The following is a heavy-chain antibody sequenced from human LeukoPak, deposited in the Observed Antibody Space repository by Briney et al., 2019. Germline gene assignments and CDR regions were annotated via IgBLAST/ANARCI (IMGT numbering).Heavy chain of an antibody. V-gene: IGHV3-23*01. CDR2: ISNGNT. D-gene: IGHD2-21*02. CDR1: GLPFSNHA. Sequence: GSLRLSCAASGLPFSNHAMSWVRQPPGKGLEWVSAISNGNTYYADSVRGRFTISRDDSKNMVYLQMNSLRDEDTALYYCVREAGYCASVCLKSNWFDPWGQGTLVTVSS. CDR3: VREAGYCASVCLKSNWFDP. J-gene: IGHJ5*02.